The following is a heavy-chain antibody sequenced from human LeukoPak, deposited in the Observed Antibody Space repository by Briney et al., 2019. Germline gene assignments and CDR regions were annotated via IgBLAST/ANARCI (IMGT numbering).Heavy chain of an antibody. CDR2: IYTSGST. J-gene: IGHJ3*02. CDR3: ATRRGSPTVTTRGAAFDI. V-gene: IGHV4-4*07. CDR1: GGSISSYY. Sequence: SETLSLTCTVSGGSISSYYWSWIRQPAGKGLEWIGRIYTSGSTNYNPSLKSRVTMSVDTSKNQFSLKLSSVTAADTAVYYCATRRGSPTVTTRGAAFDIWGQGTMVTVSS. D-gene: IGHD4-17*01.